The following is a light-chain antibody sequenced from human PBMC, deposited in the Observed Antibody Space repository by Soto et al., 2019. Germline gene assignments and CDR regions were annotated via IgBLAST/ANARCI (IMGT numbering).Light chain of an antibody. Sequence: QAVVTQLPSASRTPGQRVTISCSGSDSNIGSNYVYWYQQLPGTAPKLLMYRNDQRPSEVPDRFSGSKSGTSASLAISGLRSEDEADYYCATWDDSLSGLVFGGGTKLTVL. V-gene: IGLV1-47*01. CDR1: DSNIGSNY. J-gene: IGLJ2*01. CDR2: RND. CDR3: ATWDDSLSGLV.